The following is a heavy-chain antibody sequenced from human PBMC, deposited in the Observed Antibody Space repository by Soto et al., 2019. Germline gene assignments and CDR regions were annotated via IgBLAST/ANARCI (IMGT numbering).Heavy chain of an antibody. CDR1: GFTFNTYV. V-gene: IGHV1-18*01. Sequence: QVQLVQSGAEVKKPGASVTVSCQASGFTFNTYVITWVRQAPGQGLEWLGWISVYHGNTNYAQKVQGRVTMTTDTATSKAYMELRSLRSDDTAVYYCARGGSGSYRMFDDWGQGTLVTVSS. CDR3: ARGGSGSYRMFDD. D-gene: IGHD1-26*01. CDR2: ISVYHGNT. J-gene: IGHJ5*02.